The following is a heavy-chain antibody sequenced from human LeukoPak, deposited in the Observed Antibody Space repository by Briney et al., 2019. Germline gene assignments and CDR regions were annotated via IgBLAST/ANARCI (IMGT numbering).Heavy chain of an antibody. J-gene: IGHJ4*02. Sequence: SETLSLTCAVYGGSFSGYYWSWIRQPPGKGLEWIGSIYYSGSTYYNPSLKSRVTISVDTSKNQFSLKLSSVTAADTAVYYCARGRWYYFDYWGQGTLVTVSS. CDR3: ARGRWYYFDY. CDR1: GGSFSGYY. CDR2: IYYSGST. V-gene: IGHV4-34*01. D-gene: IGHD6-13*01.